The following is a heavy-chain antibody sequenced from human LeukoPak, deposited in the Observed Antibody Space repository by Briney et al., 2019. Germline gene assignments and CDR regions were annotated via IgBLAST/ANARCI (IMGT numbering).Heavy chain of an antibody. CDR1: GGSISSYY. D-gene: IGHD3-10*01. V-gene: IGHV4-4*07. J-gene: IGHJ5*02. Sequence: PSETLSLTCTVSGGSISSYYWSWIRQPAGKGREGIGRIYTSGSTNYNPSLKSRVTISVDTSKNQFSLRLTSVTAADTAVYYCARELWFVNAPGSWFDPWGQGTLVTVSS. CDR2: IYTSGST. CDR3: ARELWFVNAPGSWFDP.